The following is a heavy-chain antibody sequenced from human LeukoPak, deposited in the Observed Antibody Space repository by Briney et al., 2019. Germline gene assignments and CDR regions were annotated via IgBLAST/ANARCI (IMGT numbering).Heavy chain of an antibody. J-gene: IGHJ4*02. V-gene: IGHV3-23*01. CDR3: AKDLTTVTSQGDY. D-gene: IGHD4-17*01. CDR1: GFTFSSYA. Sequence: GGSLRLSCAASGFTFSSYAMSWVRQAPGKGLEWVSAISGSGGSTYYADSVKGRFTISRDNSKNTLCLQMNSLRAEDTAIYYCAKDLTTVTSQGDYWGQGTLVTVSS. CDR2: ISGSGGST.